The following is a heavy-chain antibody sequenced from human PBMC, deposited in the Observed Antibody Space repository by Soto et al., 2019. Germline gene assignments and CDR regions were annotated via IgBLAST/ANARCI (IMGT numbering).Heavy chain of an antibody. CDR3: ASSNIVAAPYGMDV. V-gene: IGHV1-3*01. Sequence: ASVKVSCKASGYTFTRYAMHWVRQAPGQRLEWMGWINAGNGNTKYSQKFQGRVTITRDISASTAYMELSSLRSEDTAVYYCASSNIVAAPYGMDVWGQGTTVTVSS. D-gene: IGHD6-13*01. CDR1: GYTFTRYA. J-gene: IGHJ6*02. CDR2: INAGNGNT.